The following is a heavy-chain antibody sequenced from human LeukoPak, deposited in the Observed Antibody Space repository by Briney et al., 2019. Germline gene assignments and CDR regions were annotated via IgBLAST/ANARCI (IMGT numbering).Heavy chain of an antibody. V-gene: IGHV1-3*04. CDR1: GYTFTNYG. CDR2: INTGNGNT. CDR3: ARVPLHDASGRYYPH. J-gene: IGHJ1*01. Sequence: ASVKVACKTSGYTFTNYGMHWVRQAPRQSLEWMGWINTGNGNTKSSQKFQDRVTLTRDTSASTAYMELNSLSSEDTAVYFCARVPLHDASGRYYPHWGQGTLVTVS. D-gene: IGHD1-26*01.